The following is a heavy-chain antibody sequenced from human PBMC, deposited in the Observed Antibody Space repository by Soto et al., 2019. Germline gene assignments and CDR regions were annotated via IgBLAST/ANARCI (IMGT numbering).Heavy chain of an antibody. V-gene: IGHV3-21*01. CDR3: ARGSAEAGTAAIDH. Sequence: VGSLRLSCAASGFTFSNYNMNWVRQAPGKGLEWVSSISSSSSYIYYADSVKGRFTISRDNAKNSLYLQMNSLRAEDTAVYYCARGSAEAGTAAIDHWGQGTLVTVSS. CDR1: GFTFSNYN. CDR2: ISSSSSYI. J-gene: IGHJ4*02. D-gene: IGHD6-19*01.